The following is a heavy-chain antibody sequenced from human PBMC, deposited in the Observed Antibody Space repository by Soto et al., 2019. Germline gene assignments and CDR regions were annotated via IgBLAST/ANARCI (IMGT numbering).Heavy chain of an antibody. CDR3: ARAHYGSDAFDF. V-gene: IGHV1-46*01. CDR2: ISPCGGTT. CDR1: GYTFTTNF. J-gene: IGHJ3*01. D-gene: IGHD3-10*01. Sequence: VQLVQSGAEVKKPGASVKISCKASGYTFTTNFIHWIRQAPGQGLEWGGIISPCGGTTVYAPNFQSRVTMTRDTSTSQFSMELSSLRSEDTAVFYCARAHYGSDAFDFWGQGTMVIVSS.